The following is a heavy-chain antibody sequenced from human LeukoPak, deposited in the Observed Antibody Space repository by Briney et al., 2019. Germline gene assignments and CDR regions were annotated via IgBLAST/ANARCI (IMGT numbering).Heavy chain of an antibody. CDR2: IYHSGST. V-gene: IGHV4-59*12. Sequence: SETLSLTCTVSGGSISSYYWSWIRQPPGKGLEWIGCIYHSGSTYYNPSLKSRVTISVDRSKNQFSLKLSSVTAADTAVYYCARVSKATRSVDYWGQGTLVTVSS. CDR1: GGSISSYY. CDR3: ARVSKATRSVDY. J-gene: IGHJ4*02.